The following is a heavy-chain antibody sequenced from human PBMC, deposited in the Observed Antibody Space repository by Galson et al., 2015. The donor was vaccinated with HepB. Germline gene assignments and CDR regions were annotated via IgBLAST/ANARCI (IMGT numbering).Heavy chain of an antibody. J-gene: IGHJ4*02. CDR1: GYTFTSYG. D-gene: IGHD3-22*01. V-gene: IGHV1-18*01. CDR3: ALYYYDSSGYRPPFDY. Sequence: SVTVSCKASGYTFTSYGISWVRQAPGQGLEWMGWISAYNGNTNYAQKLQGRVTMTTDTSTSTAYMELRSLRSDDTAVYYCALYYYDSSGYRPPFDYWGQGTLVTVSS. CDR2: ISAYNGNT.